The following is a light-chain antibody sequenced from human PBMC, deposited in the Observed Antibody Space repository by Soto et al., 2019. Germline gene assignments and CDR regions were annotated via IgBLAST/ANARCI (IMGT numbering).Light chain of an antibody. J-gene: IGKJ1*01. CDR1: QSVRSN. CDR3: QQYDNWSRT. V-gene: IGKV3-15*01. CDR2: DAS. Sequence: EKVMTQSPATLSVSPGERATLSCRASQSVRSNLAWHQQNPGQPPRLLIYDASSRATGIPSRFSGSGSGTEFTLTISSLKSEDFAVYYCQQYDNWSRTFGQGTRVYFK.